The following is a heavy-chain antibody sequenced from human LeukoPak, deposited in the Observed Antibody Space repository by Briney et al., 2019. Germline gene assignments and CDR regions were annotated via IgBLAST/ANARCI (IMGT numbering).Heavy chain of an antibody. CDR3: AREGTEQWLGSAFDY. Sequence: SQTLSLTCAISGDRVSSNSAALNWVRQSPSRGLEGLGRTYYRSKWYNDYAVSVKSRITINPDTSKNQFSLQLNSVTPEDTAVYYCAREGTEQWLGSAFDYWGQGTLVTVSS. J-gene: IGHJ4*02. CDR2: TYYRSKWYN. CDR1: GDRVSSNSAA. D-gene: IGHD6-19*01. V-gene: IGHV6-1*01.